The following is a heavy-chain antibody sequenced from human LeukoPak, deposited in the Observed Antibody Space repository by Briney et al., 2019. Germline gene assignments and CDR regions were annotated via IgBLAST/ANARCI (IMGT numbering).Heavy chain of an antibody. CDR2: IYHSGST. CDR3: ARVKHDYGDYFHAFDI. J-gene: IGHJ3*02. CDR1: GGSISSGGYS. V-gene: IGHV4-30-2*01. D-gene: IGHD4-17*01. Sequence: SETLSLTCAVSGGSISSGGYSWRWIRQPPGKGLEWIGYIYHSGSTYYNPSLKSRVTISVDRSKNQFSLKLSSVTAADTAVYYCARVKHDYGDYFHAFDIWGQGTMVTVSS.